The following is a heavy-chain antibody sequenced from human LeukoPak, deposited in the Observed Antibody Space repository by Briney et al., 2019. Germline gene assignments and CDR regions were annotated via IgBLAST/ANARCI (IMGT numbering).Heavy chain of an antibody. D-gene: IGHD1-14*01. CDR2: IDPSGST. J-gene: IGHJ4*02. CDR1: GYSISSGYH. Sequence: PSETLSLTCDVSGYSISSGYHWGWVRPPPGEGLEWIGSIDPSGSTNYNPSLKSRVIISLDTSKNQFSLRLNSVTGADTAVYYCATLLTGGVDYWGQGTLVTVSS. V-gene: IGHV4-38-2*01. CDR3: ATLLTGGVDY.